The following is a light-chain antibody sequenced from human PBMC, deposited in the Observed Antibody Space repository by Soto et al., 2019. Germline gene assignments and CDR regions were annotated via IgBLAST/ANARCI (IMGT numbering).Light chain of an antibody. J-gene: IGKJ5*01. CDR1: QSVSNY. CDR3: QQRSDWPYA. CDR2: DAS. Sequence: DIGMTASPATLSLSPGDRATLSCRTSQSVSNYLAWYQQRPGQAPRLLIYDASNRATGIPARFSGSGSGTDITLTISSLEPEDFAVYYCQQRSDWPYAFGQVRRLEIK. V-gene: IGKV3-11*01.